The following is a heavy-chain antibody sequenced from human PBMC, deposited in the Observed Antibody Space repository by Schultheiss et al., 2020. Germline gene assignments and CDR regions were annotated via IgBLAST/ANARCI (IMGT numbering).Heavy chain of an antibody. CDR2: IYYSGST. CDR1: GGSVSSGSYY. J-gene: IGHJ4*02. D-gene: IGHD2-21*01. CDR3: ARDMEGLDY. Sequence: SETLSLTCTVSGGSVSSGSYYRGWIRQPPGKGLEWIGYIYYSGSTYYNPSLKSRVTISVDTSKNQFSLKLSSVTAADTAVYYCARDMEGLDYWGQGTLVTVSS. V-gene: IGHV4-39*07.